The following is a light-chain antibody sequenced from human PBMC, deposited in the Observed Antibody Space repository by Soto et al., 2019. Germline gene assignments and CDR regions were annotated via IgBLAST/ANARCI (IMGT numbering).Light chain of an antibody. J-gene: IGLJ1*01. CDR2: DVS. CDR3: SSYTSSSTLV. Sequence: QPVLTQPASVSGSPGQSITTSCTGTSSDVGGYNYVSWYQQHPGKAPKLVIYDVSNLPSGVSNRFSGSKSGNTASLTISGLQAEDEADYYCSSYTSSSTLVFGTGTKVTVL. CDR1: SSDVGGYNY. V-gene: IGLV2-14*01.